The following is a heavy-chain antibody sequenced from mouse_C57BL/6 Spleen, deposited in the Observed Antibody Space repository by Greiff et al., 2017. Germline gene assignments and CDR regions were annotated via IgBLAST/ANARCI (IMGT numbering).Heavy chain of an antibody. J-gene: IGHJ1*03. D-gene: IGHD3-2*02. CDR3: ARSSQAGRYFDV. V-gene: IGHV1-55*01. CDR2: IYPGSGST. CDR1: GYTFTSYW. Sequence: QVQLKQPGAELVKPGASVKMSCKASGYTFTSYWITWVKQRPGQGLEWIGDIYPGSGSTNYNEKFKSKATLTVDTSSSTAYMQLSSLTSEDSAVYYCARSSQAGRYFDVWGTGTTVTVSS.